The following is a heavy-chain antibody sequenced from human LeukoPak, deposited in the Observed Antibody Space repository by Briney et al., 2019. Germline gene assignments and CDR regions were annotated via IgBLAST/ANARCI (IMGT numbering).Heavy chain of an antibody. CDR3: ARGSLQYPDPAGPPPL. CDR2: ISSSSSYI. V-gene: IGHV3-21*01. Sequence: GGSLRLSCAASGFTFSSYAMSWVRQAPGKGLEWVSSISSSSSYIYYADSVKGRFTISRDNAKNSLYLQMNSLRAEDTAVYYCARGSLQYPDPAGPPPLWGQGTLVTVSS. J-gene: IGHJ4*02. CDR1: GFTFSSYA. D-gene: IGHD2/OR15-2a*01.